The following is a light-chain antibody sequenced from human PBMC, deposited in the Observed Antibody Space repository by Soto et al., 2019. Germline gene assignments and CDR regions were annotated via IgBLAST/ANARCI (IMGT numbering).Light chain of an antibody. J-gene: IGKJ1*01. V-gene: IGKV1-5*01. CDR2: DAS. CDR1: QSISSW. CDR3: QQYNSYSWT. Sequence: DIQMTQSPSTLSASVGDRVTITCRASQSISSWLAWYQQKPGKAPKVLIYDASTLESGVPSRFSGSGSGTELTLTISSLQPDDFATYYCQQYNSYSWTFGQGTKVEIK.